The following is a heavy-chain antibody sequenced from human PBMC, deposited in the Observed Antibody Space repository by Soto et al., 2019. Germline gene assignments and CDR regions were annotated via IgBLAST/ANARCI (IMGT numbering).Heavy chain of an antibody. Sequence: EVQLVESGGGLIQPGGSLRLSCAASGFTVNSNYISWVRQAPGKGLGWISVIYTSGTTYYRDSVKGRFTIFRDDSKNMVNLQMNSLTVEDTAVYYCACHVAGRQKNAFDVWGQGTMVTVSS. CDR1: GFTVNSNY. J-gene: IGHJ3*01. CDR2: IYTSGTT. CDR3: ACHVAGRQKNAFDV. D-gene: IGHD2-21*01. V-gene: IGHV3-53*01.